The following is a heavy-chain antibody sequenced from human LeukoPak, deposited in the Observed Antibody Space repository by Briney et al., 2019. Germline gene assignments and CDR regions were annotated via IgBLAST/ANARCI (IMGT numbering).Heavy chain of an antibody. Sequence: ASVTVSCKASGYTFTSYYMHWVRQAPGQGLEWMGIINPSGGSTSYAQKFQGRVTMTRDTSTSTVYMELSSLRSEDTAVYYCARERYIAAADMAAFDYWGQGTLVTVSS. D-gene: IGHD6-13*01. CDR1: GYTFTSYY. V-gene: IGHV1-46*01. CDR2: INPSGGST. CDR3: ARERYIAAADMAAFDY. J-gene: IGHJ4*02.